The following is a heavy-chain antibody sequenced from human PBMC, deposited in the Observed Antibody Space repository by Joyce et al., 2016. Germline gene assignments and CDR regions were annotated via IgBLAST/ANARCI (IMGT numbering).Heavy chain of an antibody. J-gene: IGHJ4*02. Sequence: QVQVVQSGAEVKRPGASVKVSCKVSGYTLTELSIHWVRQAPGKGLEWMGGFDPEDGETIYAQKFQGRVTLTEDTSTDTACLELSSLTSGDTAVYYCATGDLGSFDYWGQGTLVTVSS. D-gene: IGHD3-16*01. CDR3: ATGDLGSFDY. CDR2: FDPEDGET. CDR1: GYTLTELS. V-gene: IGHV1-24*01.